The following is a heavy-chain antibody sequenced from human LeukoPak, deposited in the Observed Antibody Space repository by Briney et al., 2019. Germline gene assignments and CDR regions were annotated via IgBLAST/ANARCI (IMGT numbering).Heavy chain of an antibody. CDR1: GGSISSYY. CDR2: IYYSGST. Sequence: SETLSLTCTVSGGSISSYYWSWIRQPPGRGLEWIGYIYYSGSTNYNPSLKSRVTISVDTSKNQFSLKLSSVTAADTAVYYCAREGVAGTTTYFDYWGQGTLVTVSS. CDR3: AREGVAGTTTYFDY. V-gene: IGHV4-59*01. D-gene: IGHD6-19*01. J-gene: IGHJ4*02.